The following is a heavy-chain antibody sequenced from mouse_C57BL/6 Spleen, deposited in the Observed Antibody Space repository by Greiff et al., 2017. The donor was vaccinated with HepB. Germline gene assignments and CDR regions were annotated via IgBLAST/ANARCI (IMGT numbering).Heavy chain of an antibody. D-gene: IGHD1-1*01. CDR1: GYTFTDYE. Sequence: VQLQQSGAELVRPGASVTLSCKASGYTFTDYEMHWVKQTPVHGLEWIGAIDPETGGTAYSQKFKGKAILTADKSSSTAYMELRSLTSEDSAVYYCTRGYYYGTWFAYWGQGTLVTVSA. J-gene: IGHJ3*01. CDR2: IDPETGGT. V-gene: IGHV1-15*01. CDR3: TRGYYYGTWFAY.